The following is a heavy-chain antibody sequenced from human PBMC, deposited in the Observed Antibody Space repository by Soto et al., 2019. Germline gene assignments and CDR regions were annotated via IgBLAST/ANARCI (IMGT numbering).Heavy chain of an antibody. CDR1: GFTFSTYS. CDR2: ISSSSGYI. V-gene: IGHV3-21*01. J-gene: IGHJ6*02. Sequence: GGSLRLSCAASGFTFSTYSMNWVRQAPGKGLEWVSSISSSSGYIYYADSVKGRFTISRDDAKNSLSLQMNSLRAEDTAVYYCARVRSYSYGQGYGMDVWGQGTKVTVSS. D-gene: IGHD5-18*01. CDR3: ARVRSYSYGQGYGMDV.